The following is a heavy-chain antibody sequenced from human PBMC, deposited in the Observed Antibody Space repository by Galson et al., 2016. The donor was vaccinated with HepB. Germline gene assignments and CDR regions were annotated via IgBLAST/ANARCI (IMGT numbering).Heavy chain of an antibody. CDR2: IFHSGST. Sequence: TLSLTCTVSGASISSGGYYWTWLRRRPGKGLEWIGFIFHSGSTYYEPSLKSWLTMSLDTSKNQFSVRLNSVTAADTAVYYCATGFGFSWLDYWGQGTLVSVSS. J-gene: IGHJ4*02. CDR1: GASISSGGYY. D-gene: IGHD6-13*01. CDR3: ATGFGFSWLDY. V-gene: IGHV4-31*03.